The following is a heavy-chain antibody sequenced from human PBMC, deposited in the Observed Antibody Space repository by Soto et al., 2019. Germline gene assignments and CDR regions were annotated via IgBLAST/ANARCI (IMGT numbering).Heavy chain of an antibody. CDR3: AREDSGAFFDF. J-gene: IGHJ4*02. CDR2: IYSGTT. D-gene: IGHD2-15*01. CDR1: GGSIISGGYS. V-gene: IGHV4-30-2*01. Sequence: SETLSLTCAVSGGSIISGGYSWSWIRQPPGKGLEWIGYIYSGTTHYNPSLESRVTIAMDRSKNQVSLSLKSVTAADTAVYYCAREDSGAFFDFWGQGTLVTVSS.